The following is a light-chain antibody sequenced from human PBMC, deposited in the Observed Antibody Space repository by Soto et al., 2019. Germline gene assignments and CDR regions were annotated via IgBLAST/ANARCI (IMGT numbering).Light chain of an antibody. Sequence: QSVLTQPPSASGSPGQSVTISCTGTRSDVGGYNYVSWYQQYPGKAPKLMIYEVNKRPSGVPDRFSGSKSGNTASLTVSGLQAEDEADYFCSSYAGSNNVIFGGGTKVTVL. J-gene: IGLJ2*01. CDR1: RSDVGGYNY. CDR3: SSYAGSNNVI. CDR2: EVN. V-gene: IGLV2-8*01.